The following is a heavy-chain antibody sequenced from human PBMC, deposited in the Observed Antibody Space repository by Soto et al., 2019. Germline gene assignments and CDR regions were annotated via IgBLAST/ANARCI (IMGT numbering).Heavy chain of an antibody. D-gene: IGHD1-7*01. CDR1: GFTFTSSA. V-gene: IGHV1-58*01. Sequence: QMQLVQSGPEVKKPGTSVKVSCKASGFTFTSSAVQWVRQARGQRLEWIGWIVVGSGNTNYAQKFQERVTITRDMSTSTAYMVLSSLRSEDTAVYYCAAGELELRYYYYGMDVWGQGTTVTVSS. CDR2: IVVGSGNT. J-gene: IGHJ6*02. CDR3: AAGELELRYYYYGMDV.